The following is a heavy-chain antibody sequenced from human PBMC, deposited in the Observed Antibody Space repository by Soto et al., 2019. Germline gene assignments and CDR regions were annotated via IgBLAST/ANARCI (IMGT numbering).Heavy chain of an antibody. CDR1: GYTFNIYG. J-gene: IGHJ4*02. CDR2: IKPHNGNT. CDR3: ARDFDGSGSYYTDY. V-gene: IGHV1-18*01. D-gene: IGHD3-10*01. Sequence: ASVKVSCKTSGYTFNIYGINWVRQAPGQGLEWMGWIKPHNGNTKYAQTLQDRLIMTTDTATSTAYMELRSLRSDDTAVYYWARDFDGSGSYYTDYWSQGTLVTVCS.